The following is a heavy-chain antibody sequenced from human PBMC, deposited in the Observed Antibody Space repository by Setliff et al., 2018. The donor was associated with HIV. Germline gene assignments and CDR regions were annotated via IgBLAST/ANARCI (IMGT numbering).Heavy chain of an antibody. Sequence: PSETLSLTCTVSGGSISSSSYYWGWFRQPPGKGLEWIGAIYYTENTYYNPSLKSRVTMSVDTSKNQFSLKLRSVTAADTAVYFCATLRWLRSKHSDYWGQGILVTVSS. V-gene: IGHV4-39*01. CDR2: IYYTENT. CDR3: ATLRWLRSKHSDY. J-gene: IGHJ4*01. D-gene: IGHD5-12*01. CDR1: GGSISSSSYY.